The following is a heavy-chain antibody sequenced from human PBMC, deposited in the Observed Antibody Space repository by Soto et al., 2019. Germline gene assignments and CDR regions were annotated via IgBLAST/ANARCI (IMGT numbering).Heavy chain of an antibody. J-gene: IGHJ4*02. D-gene: IGHD5-18*01. CDR1: GGSISSGGYY. CDR3: ARGDTAMGIDY. Sequence: KPSETLSLTCTVSGGSISSGGYYWIWIRQHPGKGLEWIGYIYYSGSTYYNPSLKSRVTISGDTSQNQFSLKLSSVTAADTAVYFCARGDTAMGIDYWGQGTLVTVSS. V-gene: IGHV4-31*03. CDR2: IYYSGST.